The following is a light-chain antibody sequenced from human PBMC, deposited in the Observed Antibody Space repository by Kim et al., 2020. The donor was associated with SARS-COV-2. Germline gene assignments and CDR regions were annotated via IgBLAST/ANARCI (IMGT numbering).Light chain of an antibody. Sequence: SYELTQPPSVSVSPGQTASIPCSGDKLGDKYACWYQQKPGQSPVLVIYQDSKRPSGIPERFSGSNSGNTATLTISGTQAMDEADYYCQAWDSSTWVFGGGTQLTGL. CDR2: QDS. CDR1: KLGDKY. J-gene: IGLJ3*02. V-gene: IGLV3-1*01. CDR3: QAWDSSTWV.